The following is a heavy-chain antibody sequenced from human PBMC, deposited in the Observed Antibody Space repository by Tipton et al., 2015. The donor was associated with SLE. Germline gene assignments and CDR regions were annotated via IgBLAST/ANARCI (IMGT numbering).Heavy chain of an antibody. CDR3: AAVLLQGFDY. CDR1: GVTFSTYG. Sequence: SLRLSCAASGVTFSTYGMHWVRQAPGKGLEYVSGTINNGGSTYYADSVKGRFTVSRDNSKNTLYPQMNSLRSEDTALYYCAAVLLQGFDYWGQGTLVTVSP. V-gene: IGHV3-64*02. CDR2: TINNGGST. D-gene: IGHD2-15*01. J-gene: IGHJ4*02.